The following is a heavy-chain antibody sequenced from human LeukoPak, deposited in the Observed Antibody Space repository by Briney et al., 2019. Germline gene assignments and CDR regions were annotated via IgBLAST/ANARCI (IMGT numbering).Heavy chain of an antibody. V-gene: IGHV4-39*07. CDR2: IYYSGST. CDR1: GGSISSSSYY. CDR3: ARAMTIYISGWYSAWFDP. D-gene: IGHD6-19*01. Sequence: PSETLSLTCTVSGGSISSSSYYWGWIRQPPGKGLEWIGSIYYSGSTYYNPSLKSRVTISVDTSKNQFSLRLSSVTAADTAVYYCARAMTIYISGWYSAWFDPWGQGILVTVSS. J-gene: IGHJ5*02.